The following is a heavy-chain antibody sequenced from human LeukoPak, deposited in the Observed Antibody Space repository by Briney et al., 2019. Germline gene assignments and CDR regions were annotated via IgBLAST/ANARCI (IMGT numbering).Heavy chain of an antibody. CDR2: IRSKANSYAT. CDR1: GFTFSGSA. D-gene: IGHD5-18*01. CDR3: TRTAMVGTWYYYMDV. Sequence: GGSLRLSCAASGFTFSGSAMHWVRQASGKGLEWVGRIRSKANSYATAYAASVKGRFTISRDDSKNTAYLQMNSLKTEDTAVYYCTRTAMVGTWYYYMDVWGKGTTVTVSS. V-gene: IGHV3-73*01. J-gene: IGHJ6*03.